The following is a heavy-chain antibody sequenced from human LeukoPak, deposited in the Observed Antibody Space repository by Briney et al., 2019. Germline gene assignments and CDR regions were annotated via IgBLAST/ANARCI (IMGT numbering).Heavy chain of an antibody. J-gene: IGHJ5*02. CDR1: EFTFSGYG. CDR2: ISFDGTNE. CDR3: AKGVDYGDYSFDP. V-gene: IGHV3-30*18. D-gene: IGHD4-17*01. Sequence: GGSLRLSCAASEFTFSGYGMHWVRQAPGKGLEWVAVISFDGTNEYYADSVKGRFTISRDNSKNTLYLQMNSLRAEDTAVYYCAKGVDYGDYSFDPWGQGTLVTVSS.